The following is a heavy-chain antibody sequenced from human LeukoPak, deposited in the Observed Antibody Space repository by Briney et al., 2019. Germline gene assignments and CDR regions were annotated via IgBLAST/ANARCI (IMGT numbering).Heavy chain of an antibody. CDR3: ARDMSLYQMLSYNWFDS. CDR2: IYYSGST. Sequence: SETLSLTCTVSGESISGFYWNWIRQPPGKGLEWIGSIYYSGSTYYNPSLKSRVTISVDTSKNQFSLRLSSVTAADTAVYYCARDMSLYQMLSYNWFDSWGQGTLVTVSS. D-gene: IGHD2-2*01. CDR1: GESISGFY. J-gene: IGHJ5*01. V-gene: IGHV4-38-2*02.